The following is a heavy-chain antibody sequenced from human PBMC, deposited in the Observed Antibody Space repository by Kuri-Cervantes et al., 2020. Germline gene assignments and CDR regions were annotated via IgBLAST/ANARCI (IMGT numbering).Heavy chain of an antibody. J-gene: IGHJ5*02. CDR2: INAGNGNT. CDR1: GYTFTSYG. D-gene: IGHD5/OR15-5a*01. Sequence: ASVKVSCKASGYTFTSYGISWVRQAPGQRLEWMGWINAGNGNTKYSQKFQGRVTITRDTSTSTAYMELRSLRSDDTAVYYCARDRDVVFAGWFDPWGQGTLVTVSS. CDR3: ARDRDVVFAGWFDP. V-gene: IGHV1-18*01.